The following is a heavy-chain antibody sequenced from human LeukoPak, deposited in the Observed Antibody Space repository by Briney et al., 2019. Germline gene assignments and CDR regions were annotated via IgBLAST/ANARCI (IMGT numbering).Heavy chain of an antibody. D-gene: IGHD1-26*01. CDR2: ISYTGTYI. J-gene: IGHJ4*02. CDR1: AFSLNAYN. Sequence: GRSLRLSCAASAFSLNAYNMNWVRQAPGKGLEWVSSISYTGTYIYYADSVKGRFSISRDNAQNSLYLQMNSLRAEDTAIYYCVRDRGTYRPIDYWGQGTLVTVSS. CDR3: VRDRGTYRPIDY. V-gene: IGHV3-21*04.